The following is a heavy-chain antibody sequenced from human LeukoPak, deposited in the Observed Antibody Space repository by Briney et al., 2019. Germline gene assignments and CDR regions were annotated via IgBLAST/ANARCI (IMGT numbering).Heavy chain of an antibody. CDR3: ARGFYGLDAFDI. D-gene: IGHD3-3*01. V-gene: IGHV3-30-3*01. Sequence: GGSLRLSCAASGFTFSGYAMHWVRQAPGKGLEWVAVISYDGSNKYYADSVKGRFTISRDNSKNTLYLQMNSLRAEDTAVYYCARGFYGLDAFDIWGQGTMVTVSS. J-gene: IGHJ3*02. CDR2: ISYDGSNK. CDR1: GFTFSGYA.